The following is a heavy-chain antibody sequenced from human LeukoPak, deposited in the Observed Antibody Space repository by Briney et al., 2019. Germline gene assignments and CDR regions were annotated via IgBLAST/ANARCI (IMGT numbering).Heavy chain of an antibody. Sequence: PGGSLRLSCVVSGFTFSSYWMSWVRQAPGKGLEWVANIKQDGSEKYYVDSVKGRFTMSRDNAKNSLYLQMNSLRAEDTAVYYCARGQWEIRGVGSYFEYWGQGALVTVSS. V-gene: IGHV3-7*01. CDR3: ARGQWEIRGVGSYFEY. D-gene: IGHD1-26*01. CDR1: GFTFSSYW. CDR2: IKQDGSEK. J-gene: IGHJ4*02.